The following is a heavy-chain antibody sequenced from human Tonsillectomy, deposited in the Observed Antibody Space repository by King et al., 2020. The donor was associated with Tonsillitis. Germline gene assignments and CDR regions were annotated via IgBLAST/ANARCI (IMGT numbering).Heavy chain of an antibody. CDR2: IKAKVHGETI. V-gene: IGHV3-15*01. CDR1: GFPFADAW. Sequence: EVQLVESGGGLVKPGQSLRLSCVVSGFPFADAWMSWVRQAPGKGLEWVARIKAKVHGETIDYAAPVQGRFTISRDDSKSTVFLQMNSLKHEDTAMYYCTLRSRPGGQGTLVTVSS. CDR3: TLRSRP. J-gene: IGHJ4*02. D-gene: IGHD1-14*01.